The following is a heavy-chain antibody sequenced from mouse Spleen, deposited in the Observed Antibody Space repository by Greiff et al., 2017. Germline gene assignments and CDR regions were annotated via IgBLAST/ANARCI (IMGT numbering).Heavy chain of an antibody. CDR1: GFSFNTYA. CDR3: VRHSYDYDGGFAY. V-gene: IGHV10-1*01. Sequence: EVQGVESGGGLVQPKGSLKLSCAASGFSFNTYAMNWVRQAPGKGLEWVARIRSKSNNYATYYADSVKDRFTISRDDSESMLYLQMNNLKTEDTAMYYCVRHSYDYDGGFAYWGQGTLVTVSA. J-gene: IGHJ3*01. D-gene: IGHD2-4*01. CDR2: IRSKSNNYAT.